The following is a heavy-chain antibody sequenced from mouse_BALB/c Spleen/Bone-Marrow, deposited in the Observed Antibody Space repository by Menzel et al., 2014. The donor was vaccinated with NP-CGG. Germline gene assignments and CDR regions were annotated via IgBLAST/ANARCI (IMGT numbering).Heavy chain of an antibody. CDR1: GFNIXXXX. D-gene: IGHD1-1*01. Sequence: VQLQQSGAELVKPGASVKLSCTASGFNIXXXXXXXVKQXPEXXXXXIGRIDPANGNTKYDPKFQGKAPITADTSSNAAYXQXXSXTAEDAAAYYCGAYYCGSSYGFAYWGQGTLVTVSA. J-gene: IGHJ3*01. CDR2: IDPANGNT. V-gene: IGHV14-3*02. CDR3: GAYYCGSSYGFAY.